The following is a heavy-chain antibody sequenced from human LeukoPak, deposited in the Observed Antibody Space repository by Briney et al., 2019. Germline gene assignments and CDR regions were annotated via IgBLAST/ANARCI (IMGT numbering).Heavy chain of an antibody. V-gene: IGHV4-59*01. D-gene: IGHD2-2*02. CDR1: GGSISSYY. CDR2: IYYSGST. Sequence: SETLSLTCTLSGGSISSYYWSWIRQPPGKGLEWIGYIYYSGSTNYNPSLKSRVTISVDTSKNQFSLKLSSVTAADTAVYYRARGGGYCSSTSCYTEPLDYWGQGTLVTVSS. CDR3: ARGGGYCSSTSCYTEPLDY. J-gene: IGHJ4*02.